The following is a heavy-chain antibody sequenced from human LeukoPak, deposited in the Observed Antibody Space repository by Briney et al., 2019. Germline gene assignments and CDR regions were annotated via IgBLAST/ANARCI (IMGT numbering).Heavy chain of an antibody. CDR2: ISEVAINT. CDR1: GFAFSSYA. V-gene: IGHV3-23*01. Sequence: GGSLRLSCTGSGFAFSSYAMSWVRQAPGKGLEWVSTISEVAINTYYADPVKGRFTISRDNYKNTLYLQMSSLRAEDTAVYYCALRSGYNHFEYWGQGTLVTVSS. D-gene: IGHD3-22*01. J-gene: IGHJ4*02. CDR3: ALRSGYNHFEY.